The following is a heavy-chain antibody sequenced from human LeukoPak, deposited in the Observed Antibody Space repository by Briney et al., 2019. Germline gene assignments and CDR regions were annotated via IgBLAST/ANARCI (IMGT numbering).Heavy chain of an antibody. CDR3: ANHRYCSGGSCYSGILWFDP. J-gene: IGHJ5*02. Sequence: PSETLSLTCSVSGASLSSSSYYWGWIRQPPGKGLEWIGSIYYSGSTYYNPSLKSRVTISVDTSKNQFSLKLSSVTAADTAVYYCANHRYCSGGSCYSGILWFDPWGQGTLVTVSS. CDR2: IYYSGST. CDR1: GASLSSSSYY. V-gene: IGHV4-39*07. D-gene: IGHD2-15*01.